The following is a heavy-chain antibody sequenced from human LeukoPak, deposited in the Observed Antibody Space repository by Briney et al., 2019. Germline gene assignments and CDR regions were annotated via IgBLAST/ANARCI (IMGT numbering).Heavy chain of an antibody. J-gene: IGHJ4*02. CDR2: IYYTGST. Sequence: PSETLSLTCTVSGGSIISSLHYWGWIRQPPGKGLEWIGSIYYTGSTYYNPSLKSRVTISVDTSKNQFSLRMTSVTAADTAVYYCARLGPDDSSGYYYSFLDYWGQGTLVTVSS. V-gene: IGHV4-39*01. D-gene: IGHD3-22*01. CDR3: ARLGPDDSSGYYYSFLDY. CDR1: GGSIISSLHY.